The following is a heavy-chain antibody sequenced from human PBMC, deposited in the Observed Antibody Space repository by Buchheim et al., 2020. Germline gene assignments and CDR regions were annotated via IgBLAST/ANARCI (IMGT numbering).Heavy chain of an antibody. CDR2: IYYSGST. D-gene: IGHD3-3*01. CDR1: GGSIGSYY. CDR3: ARFGNDFWSGPTYYYGMDV. Sequence: QVQLQEWGPGLVKPSETLSLTCTVSGGSIGSYYWSWIRQPPGKGLEWIGYIYYSGSTNYNPSLKSRVTISVDTSKNQFSLKLSSVTAADTAVYYCARFGNDFWSGPTYYYGMDVWGQGTT. J-gene: IGHJ6*02. V-gene: IGHV4-59*01.